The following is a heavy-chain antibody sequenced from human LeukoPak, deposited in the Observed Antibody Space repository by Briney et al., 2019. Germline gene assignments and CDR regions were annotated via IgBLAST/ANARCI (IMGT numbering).Heavy chain of an antibody. D-gene: IGHD6-13*01. J-gene: IGHJ5*02. CDR1: GGSISSYY. CDR3: ARAAAAKTGVDHWFDP. CDR2: IYYSGST. Sequence: SETLSLTCTVSGGSISSYYWSWIRQPPGKGLEWIGYIYYSGSTNYNPSLKSRVTISVDTSKNQFSLKLSSVTAADTAVYYCARAAAAKTGVDHWFDPWGQGTLVTVSS. V-gene: IGHV4-59*08.